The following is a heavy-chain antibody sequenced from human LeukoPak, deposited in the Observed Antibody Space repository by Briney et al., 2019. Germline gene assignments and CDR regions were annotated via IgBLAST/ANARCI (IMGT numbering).Heavy chain of an antibody. V-gene: IGHV4-4*02. CDR3: ARDLRRIAARPIYYYYMDV. J-gene: IGHJ6*03. D-gene: IGHD6-6*01. CDR2: IYHSGST. Sequence: SETLSLTCAVSGGSISSSNWWSWVRQPPGKGLEWIGEIYHSGSTNYNPSLKSRVTISVDKSKNQFSLKLSSVTAADTAVYYCARDLRRIAARPIYYYYMDVWGKGTTVTVSS. CDR1: GGSISSSNW.